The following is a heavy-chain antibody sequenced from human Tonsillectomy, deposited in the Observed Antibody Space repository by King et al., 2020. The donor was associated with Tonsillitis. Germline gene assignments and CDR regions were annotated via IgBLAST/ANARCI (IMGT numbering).Heavy chain of an antibody. J-gene: IGHJ4*02. D-gene: IGHD3-3*01. CDR1: GFTFSDYY. CDR3: ARSFRNEWLPQQN. V-gene: IGHV3-11*05. CDR2: IISSSSYT. Sequence: VQLVESGGGLVKPGGSLRLSCAASGFTFSDYYMSWIRQAPGKGLEWVSYIISSSSYTNYADSVKGRFTNPTDNAKNSLYLQRNSRRAEDTAVYYCARSFRNEWLPQQNWGQGTLVTVSS.